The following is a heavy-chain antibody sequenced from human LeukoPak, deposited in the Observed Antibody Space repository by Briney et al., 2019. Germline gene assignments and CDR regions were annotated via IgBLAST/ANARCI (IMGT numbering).Heavy chain of an antibody. D-gene: IGHD2-2*01. Sequence: GGSLRLSCAASGFTFSSYGMHWVRQAPGKGLGWVVVISYDGSNEYYADSVKGRFTISRDNSKNTLYLQMNSLRAEDTAVYYCAKDHQDIVVVPAATAYYYGMDVWGQGTTVTVSS. J-gene: IGHJ6*02. CDR1: GFTFSSYG. CDR3: AKDHQDIVVVPAATAYYYGMDV. V-gene: IGHV3-30*18. CDR2: ISYDGSNE.